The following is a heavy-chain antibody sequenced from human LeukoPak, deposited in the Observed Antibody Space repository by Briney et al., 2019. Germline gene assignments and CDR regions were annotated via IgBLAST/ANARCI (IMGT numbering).Heavy chain of an antibody. V-gene: IGHV3-74*01. CDR2: IDYDGSIT. D-gene: IGHD1-7*01. CDR1: GFTFSSYW. Sequence: GGSLRLSCAASGFTFSSYWIHWVRQVPGKGLVWVSRIDYDGSITNYADSVKGRFTISRDNARDTLYLQMNSLRVDDTAVYYCVKDLGGNYDYWGQGTLVTVSS. CDR3: VKDLGGNYDY. J-gene: IGHJ4*02.